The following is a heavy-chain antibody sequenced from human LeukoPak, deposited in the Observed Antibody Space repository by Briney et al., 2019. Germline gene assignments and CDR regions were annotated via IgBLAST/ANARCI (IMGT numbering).Heavy chain of an antibody. CDR1: GVTFSSYA. CDR3: ARGGITMIVGFLSY. J-gene: IGHJ4*02. D-gene: IGHD3-22*01. V-gene: IGHV1-69*13. CDR2: ISPIYGTA. Sequence: VASVKVSCKASGVTFSSYAISLVRQARGRGLEWMGGISPIYGTANYAQKFQGRVTITADESTSTAYMELSSLRSEDTAVYYRARGGITMIVGFLSYWGQGTLVTVYS.